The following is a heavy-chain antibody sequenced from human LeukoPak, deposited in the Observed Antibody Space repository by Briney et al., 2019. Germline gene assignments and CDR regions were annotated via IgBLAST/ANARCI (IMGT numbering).Heavy chain of an antibody. CDR1: GFTFSSYG. J-gene: IGHJ4*02. D-gene: IGHD4-17*01. V-gene: IGHV3-33*03. CDR2: IWYDGSNK. Sequence: GGSLRLSCAASGFTFSSYGMHWVRQAPGKGLEWVAVIWYDGSNKYYADSVKGRFTISRDNANKSLYLQMNSLRAEDTAVYYCARVYGDYYFDYWGQGTLVTVSS. CDR3: ARVYGDYYFDY.